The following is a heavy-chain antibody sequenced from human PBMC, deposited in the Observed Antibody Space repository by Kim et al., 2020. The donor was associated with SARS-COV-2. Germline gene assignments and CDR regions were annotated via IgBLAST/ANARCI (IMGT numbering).Heavy chain of an antibody. CDR2: IYYSGST. D-gene: IGHD6-13*01. CDR1: GGSISSYY. V-gene: IGHV4-59*13. CDR3: ARVFWSSWSDAFDI. Sequence: SETLSLTCTVSGGSISSYYWSWIRQPPGKGLEWIGYIYYSGSTNYNPSLKSRVTISVDTSKNQFSLKLSSVTAADTAVYYCARVFWSSWSDAFDIWGQGTMVTVSS. J-gene: IGHJ3*02.